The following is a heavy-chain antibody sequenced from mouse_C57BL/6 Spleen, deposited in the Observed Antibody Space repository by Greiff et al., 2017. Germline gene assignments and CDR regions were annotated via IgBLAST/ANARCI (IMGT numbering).Heavy chain of an antibody. CDR1: GYTFTSYW. CDR2: IDPNSGGT. D-gene: IGHD1-1*01. J-gene: IGHJ4*01. V-gene: IGHV1-72*01. CDR3: AREITTVVATGAMDY. Sequence: QVHVKQPGAELVKPGASVKLSCKASGYTFTSYWMHWVKQRPGRGLEWIGRIDPNSGGTKYNEKFKSKATLTVDKPSSPAYMQLSSLTSEDSAVYYCAREITTVVATGAMDYWGQGTSVTVSS.